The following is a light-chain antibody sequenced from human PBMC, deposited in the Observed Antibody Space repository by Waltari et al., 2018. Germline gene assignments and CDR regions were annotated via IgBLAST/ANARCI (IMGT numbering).Light chain of an antibody. CDR2: GAS. CDR1: QSVSSSD. V-gene: IGKV3-20*01. Sequence: EIVLTQSPGTLSLSPGERATLSCRASQSVSSSDLAWYQQKPGQAPRLRIYGASNRATAIPDRCSGSRSGTDFTLTISRLDPEDFAVYYCQQYGSSTGYTFGQGTKLEIK. J-gene: IGKJ2*01. CDR3: QQYGSSTGYT.